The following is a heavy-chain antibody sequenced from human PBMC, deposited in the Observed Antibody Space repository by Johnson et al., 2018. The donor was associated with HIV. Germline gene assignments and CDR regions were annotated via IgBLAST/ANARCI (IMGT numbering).Heavy chain of an antibody. CDR2: IWYDGSNK. V-gene: IGHV3-33*06. CDR3: AKSDGFDI. J-gene: IGHJ3*02. Sequence: VQLVESGGGVVQPGRSLRLSCAASGFTFSSYGMHWVRQAPGKGLEWVAVIWYDGSNKYYADSVKGRFTISRDNSKNTLYLQMNSPRAEDTAVYYCAKSDGFDIWGQGTMVTVAS. CDR1: GFTFSSYG.